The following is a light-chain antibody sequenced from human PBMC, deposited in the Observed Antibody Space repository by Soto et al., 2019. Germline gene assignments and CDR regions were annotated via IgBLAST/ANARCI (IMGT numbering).Light chain of an antibody. CDR1: QSIRND. CDR3: QQYNNYWT. J-gene: IGKJ1*01. V-gene: IGKV1-6*01. CDR2: AAS. Sequence: AIQMTQSPSSLSASVGDRVTITCRASQSIRNDVGWYQQKPGKAPELLIYAASSLQTGVPSRFSGSGSGTDFTLTISSLQPEDFATYYCQQYNNYWTFGQGTKVDIK.